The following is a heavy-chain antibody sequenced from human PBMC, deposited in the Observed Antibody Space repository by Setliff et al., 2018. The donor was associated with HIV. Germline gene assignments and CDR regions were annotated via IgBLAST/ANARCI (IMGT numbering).Heavy chain of an antibody. CDR1: GFIFSSYA. D-gene: IGHD2-15*01. CDR3: ARTLRILYYYYMDV. CDR2: MSYDGNNK. J-gene: IGHJ6*03. Sequence: GGSLRLSCAASGFIFSSYAMHWVRQAPGKGLEWVAVMSYDGNNKYYADSVKGRFTISRDNSKNTLFLQMNSLRPEDTAVYYCARTLRILYYYYMDVWGKGTTVTVSS. V-gene: IGHV3-30*01.